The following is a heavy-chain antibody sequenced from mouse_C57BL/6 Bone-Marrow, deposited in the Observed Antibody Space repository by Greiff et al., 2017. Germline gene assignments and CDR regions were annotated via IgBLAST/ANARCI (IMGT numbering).Heavy chain of an antibody. CDR3: ARTGIYAMDY. V-gene: IGHV1-61*01. D-gene: IGHD1-1*02. CDR1: GYTFTSYW. J-gene: IGHJ4*01. CDR2: IYPSDSET. Sequence: VQLQQSGAELVRPGSSVKLSCKASGYTFTSYWMDLVKQRPGQGLEWIGNIYPSDSETHYNQKFKDKATLTVDKSSSTAYMQLSSLTSEDSAVYYCARTGIYAMDYWGQGTSVTVSA.